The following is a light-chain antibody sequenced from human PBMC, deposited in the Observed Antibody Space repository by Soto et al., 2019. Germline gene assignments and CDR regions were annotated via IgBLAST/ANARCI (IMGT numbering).Light chain of an antibody. CDR1: QTIRNY. J-gene: IGKJ1*01. CDR2: DAS. V-gene: IGKV1-5*01. CDR3: QQYGLQGT. Sequence: IQMTQSPSTLSAFVGDRVTITCRASQTIRNYLAWYQQKPGKAPDLLIYDASSLENEVPSRFSGSGCGTEFTLTISSLQPDDSATYYCQQYGLQGTFGQGTKVEI.